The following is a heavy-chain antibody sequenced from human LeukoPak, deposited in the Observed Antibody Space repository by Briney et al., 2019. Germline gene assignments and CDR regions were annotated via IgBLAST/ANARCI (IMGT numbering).Heavy chain of an antibody. Sequence: GGSLTLSCSASGLTFSTFPMRWVRQAPGKGLEYFSAISRNGDTTYYADSAKGRFTISRDNSKNTLYLQMSSLRPEDTAVDYCVRALTDDAFDIWGQGTMVTVSS. V-gene: IGHV3-64D*09. CDR1: GLTFSTFP. CDR2: ISRNGDTT. CDR3: VRALTDDAFDI. J-gene: IGHJ3*02.